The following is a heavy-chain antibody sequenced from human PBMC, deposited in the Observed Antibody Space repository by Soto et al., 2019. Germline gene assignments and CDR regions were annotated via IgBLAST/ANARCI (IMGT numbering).Heavy chain of an antibody. CDR1: GFTFSDYY. CDR2: ISSSGSTI. CDR3: ARAEGGYCSSTSCYAVDY. V-gene: IGHV3-11*01. Sequence: GGSLRLSCAASGFTFSDYYMSWIRQAPGKGLEWVSYISSSGSTIYYADSVKGRFTISRDNAKNSLYLQMNSLRAEDTAVYYCARAEGGYCSSTSCYAVDYWGQGTLVTVSS. J-gene: IGHJ4*02. D-gene: IGHD2-2*01.